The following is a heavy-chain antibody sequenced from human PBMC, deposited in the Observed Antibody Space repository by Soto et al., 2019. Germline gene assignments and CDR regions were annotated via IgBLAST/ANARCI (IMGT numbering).Heavy chain of an antibody. CDR2: ISWNSATI. V-gene: IGHV3-9*01. Sequence: ESGGGLVQPGRSLRLSCAASGFTFDDYAMHWVRQAPGKGLEWVSTISWNSATIAYADSVKGRFTISRDNAKNSLYLQMNSLRPEDTALYYCAKEIRRLHLWGFDYWGQGTLVTVSS. CDR1: GFTFDDYA. J-gene: IGHJ4*02. D-gene: IGHD5-18*01. CDR3: AKEIRRLHLWGFDY.